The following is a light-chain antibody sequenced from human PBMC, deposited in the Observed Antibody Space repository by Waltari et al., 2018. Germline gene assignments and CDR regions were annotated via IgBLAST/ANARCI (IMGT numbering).Light chain of an antibody. J-gene: IGKJ4*01. CDR2: AGS. CDR3: QQANTFPPGVT. CDR1: QDMGNW. Sequence: DIQMTQSPSSVSASVGDRVNITCRASQDMGNWLAWYQQKPGTAPKLLIYAGSLLQRGVPARFSGSGFGTDFTLTIVSLQPEDFATYFCQQANTFPPGVTFGGGTKVEI. V-gene: IGKV1D-12*01.